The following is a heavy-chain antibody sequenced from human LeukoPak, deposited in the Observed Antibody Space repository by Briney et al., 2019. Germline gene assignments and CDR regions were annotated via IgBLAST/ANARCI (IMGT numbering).Heavy chain of an antibody. V-gene: IGHV4-61*01. D-gene: IGHD3-10*01. CDR1: GGSVSSGSHY. CDR2: IYYSGST. J-gene: IGHJ5*02. CDR3: ARVNYGSGSFSSWFDP. Sequence: PSETLSLTCTVSGGSVSSGSHYWSWIRQPPGKGLEWIGYIYYSGSTNFNPSLKSRVAISVDTSKNQFSLRLSSVTAADTAVYYCARVNYGSGSFSSWFDPWGQGTLVTVSS.